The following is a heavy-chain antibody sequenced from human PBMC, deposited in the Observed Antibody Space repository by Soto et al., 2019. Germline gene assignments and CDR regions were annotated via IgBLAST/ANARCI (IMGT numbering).Heavy chain of an antibody. Sequence: RLSCAASGFTFSSYAMHWVRQAPGKGLEWVAVISYDGSNKYYADSVKGRFTISRDNSKNTLYLQMNSLRAEDTAVYYCARDLAGATYYYYYGMDVWGQGTTVTVSS. CDR2: ISYDGSNK. V-gene: IGHV3-30-3*01. CDR1: GFTFSSYA. CDR3: ARDLAGATYYYYYGMDV. J-gene: IGHJ6*02. D-gene: IGHD1-26*01.